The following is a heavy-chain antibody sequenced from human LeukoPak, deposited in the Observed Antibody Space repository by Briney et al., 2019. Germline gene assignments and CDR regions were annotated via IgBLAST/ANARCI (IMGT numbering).Heavy chain of an antibody. Sequence: PGGSLRLSCAASGFTFSSYAMSWVRQAPGKGLEWVSVIYSGGSTYYADSVKGRFTISRDNSKNTLYLQMNSLRAEDTAVYYCARDAFTMVRGVIPFDYWGQGTLVTVSS. CDR3: ARDAFTMVRGVIPFDY. CDR2: IYSGGST. J-gene: IGHJ4*02. D-gene: IGHD3-10*01. V-gene: IGHV3-66*01. CDR1: GFTFSSYA.